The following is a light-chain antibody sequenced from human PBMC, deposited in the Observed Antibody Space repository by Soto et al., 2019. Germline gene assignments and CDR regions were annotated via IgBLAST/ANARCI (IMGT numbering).Light chain of an antibody. CDR1: QTVSSNY. CDR2: GAS. V-gene: IGKV3-20*01. Sequence: EIVLTQSPATLSLSPGERATLSCRASQTVSSNYLAWCQQRPGQAPRLLIYGASTRAAGIPDRFSGSGSVTDFTLTITRLEPEDSAVYFCQHYTGPPTTFGQGTRLEIK. J-gene: IGKJ5*01. CDR3: QHYTGPPTT.